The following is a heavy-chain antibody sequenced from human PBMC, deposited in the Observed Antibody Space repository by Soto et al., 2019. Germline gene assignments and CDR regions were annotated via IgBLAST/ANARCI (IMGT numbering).Heavy chain of an antibody. Sequence: QPGGSLRLSCAASGFTFSSYAMSWVRQAPGKGLEWVSSISGSGDSTHNADSVKGRFTISRDNAKNTLYLQMNSLRADDTAIYYCAKKGLAVAGYYYYYGMDVWGQGTTGTVSS. V-gene: IGHV3-23*01. CDR2: ISGSGDST. CDR1: GFTFSSYA. D-gene: IGHD6-19*01. CDR3: AKKGLAVAGYYYYYGMDV. J-gene: IGHJ6*02.